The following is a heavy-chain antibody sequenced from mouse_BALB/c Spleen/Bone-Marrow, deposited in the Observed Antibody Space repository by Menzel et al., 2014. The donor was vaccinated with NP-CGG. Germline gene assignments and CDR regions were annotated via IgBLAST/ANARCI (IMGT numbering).Heavy chain of an antibody. CDR3: ARFPIYYGNYGAMDY. Sequence: DLVKPGASVKLSCKASGYTFTSYWINWIKQRPGQALEWIGRIVPGSGSTYYHEMFKGKATLTEDTSSRTAYIQLSSLSSEDSAVYFCARFPIYYGNYGAMDYWCPGTSVTVSS. CDR1: GYTFTSYW. D-gene: IGHD2-1*01. CDR2: IVPGSGST. V-gene: IGHV1S41*01. J-gene: IGHJ4*01.